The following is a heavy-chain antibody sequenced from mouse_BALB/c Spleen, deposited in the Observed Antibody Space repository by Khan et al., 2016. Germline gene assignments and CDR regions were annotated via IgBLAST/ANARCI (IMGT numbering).Heavy chain of an antibody. CDR3: ARWLLEFPYYFDY. CDR2: ISYSGST. V-gene: IGHV3-2*02. Sequence: EVQLQESGPGLVKPSQSLSLTCTVTGYSITSDYAWNWIRQFPGNKLEWMGYISYSGSTTYNPSLTSRISITRDTSKNQFFLQLNSVTTEDTATYYCARWLLEFPYYFDYWGQGTTLTVSS. D-gene: IGHD2-12*01. CDR1: GYSITSDYA. J-gene: IGHJ2*01.